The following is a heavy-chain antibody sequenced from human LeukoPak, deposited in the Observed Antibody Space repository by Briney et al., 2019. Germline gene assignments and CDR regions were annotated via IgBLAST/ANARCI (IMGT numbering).Heavy chain of an antibody. V-gene: IGHV4-34*01. CDR3: ARGEYSGYDYYFDY. CDR2: INHSGST. J-gene: IGHJ4*02. CDR1: GGSFCGYY. Sequence: SETLSLTCAVYGGSFCGYYWSWIRQPPGKGLEWIGEINHSGSTNYNPSLKSRVTISVDTSKNQFSLKLNSVTAADTAVYYCARGEYSGYDYYFDYWGQGTLVTVSS. D-gene: IGHD5-12*01.